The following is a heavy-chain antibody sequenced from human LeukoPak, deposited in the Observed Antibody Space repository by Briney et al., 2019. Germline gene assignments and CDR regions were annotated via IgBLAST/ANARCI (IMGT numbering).Heavy chain of an antibody. CDR3: ARPLYSGSYQYFDY. CDR1: GGAISSSSYY. Sequence: SETLSLTCSVSGGAISSSSYYWGWIRKPPEKGLEWIGSIYYSGSTYYNPSLKSRVTISVDTSKNQFSLKLSSVTAADTAVYYCARPLYSGSYQYFDYWGQGTLVTVSS. D-gene: IGHD1-26*01. V-gene: IGHV4-39*01. CDR2: IYYSGST. J-gene: IGHJ4*02.